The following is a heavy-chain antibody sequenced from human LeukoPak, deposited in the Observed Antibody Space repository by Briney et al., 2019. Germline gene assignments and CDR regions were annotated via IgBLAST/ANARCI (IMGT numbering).Heavy chain of an antibody. V-gene: IGHV1-69*01. J-gene: IGHJ4*02. CDR3: ALKGEEDNSSSWSYYFDY. Sequence: GSSVKVSCKASGGTFSSYAISWVRQAPGQGLGWMGGIIPIFGTADCAQKFQGRVTITADESTSTAYMELSSLRSEDTAVYYCALKGEEDNSSSWSYYFDYWGQGTLVTVSS. CDR2: IIPIFGTA. CDR1: GGTFSSYA. D-gene: IGHD6-13*01.